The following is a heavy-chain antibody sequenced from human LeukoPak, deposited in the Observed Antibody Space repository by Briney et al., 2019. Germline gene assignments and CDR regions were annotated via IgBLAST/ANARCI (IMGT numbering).Heavy chain of an antibody. V-gene: IGHV1-2*02. D-gene: IGHD3-16*02. Sequence: ASVKVSCKASGYTFTGYYMHWVRQAPGQGLEWMGWINPNSGGTNYAQKFQGRVTMTRDTSISTAYMELSRLRSDDTAVYYCARDQGRYDYVWGSYRMDYWGQGTLVTVSS. J-gene: IGHJ4*02. CDR2: INPNSGGT. CDR3: ARDQGRYDYVWGSYRMDY. CDR1: GYTFTGYY.